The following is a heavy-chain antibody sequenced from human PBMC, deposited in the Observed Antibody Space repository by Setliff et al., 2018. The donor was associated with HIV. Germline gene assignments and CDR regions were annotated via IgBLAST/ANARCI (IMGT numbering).Heavy chain of an antibody. CDR2: IYYSGST. CDR1: GGSISSGGYF. Sequence: KASETLSLTCTVSGGSISSGGYFWGWIRQPPGKGLEWIGSIYYSGSTYYNPSLKSRVTISVDMSKNQLSLKLTSMTAADTAVYYCARSPAAEGYWGRGTLVTVSS. D-gene: IGHD6-13*01. J-gene: IGHJ4*02. CDR3: ARSPAAEGY. V-gene: IGHV4-39*01.